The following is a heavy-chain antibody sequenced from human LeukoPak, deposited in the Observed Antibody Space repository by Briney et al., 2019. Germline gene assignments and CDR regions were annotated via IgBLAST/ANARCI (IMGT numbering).Heavy chain of an antibody. Sequence: GGSLRLSCAASGFTFDDYAMHWVRQAPGKGLEWVSGISWNSGSIGYADSEKGRFTISRDNAKNSLYLQMNSLRAEDMALYYCAKDIADSGYDSGGFDYWGQGTLVTVSS. CDR1: GFTFDDYA. D-gene: IGHD5-12*01. CDR3: AKDIADSGYDSGGFDY. J-gene: IGHJ4*02. CDR2: ISWNSGSI. V-gene: IGHV3-9*03.